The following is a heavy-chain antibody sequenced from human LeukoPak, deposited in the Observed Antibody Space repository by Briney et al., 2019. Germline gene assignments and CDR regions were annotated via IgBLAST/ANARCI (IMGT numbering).Heavy chain of an antibody. J-gene: IGHJ4*02. CDR2: ITISSRYI. Sequence: GGSLRLSCAASGFTFSNAWMSWVRQAPGKGLEWVSSITISSRYIYYADSVKGRFTISRDNAKNSLFLHMNSLRAEDTAVYYCAREDASGSYYRSLDYWGQGTLVTVSS. V-gene: IGHV3-21*01. CDR1: GFTFSNAW. D-gene: IGHD3-10*01. CDR3: AREDASGSYYRSLDY.